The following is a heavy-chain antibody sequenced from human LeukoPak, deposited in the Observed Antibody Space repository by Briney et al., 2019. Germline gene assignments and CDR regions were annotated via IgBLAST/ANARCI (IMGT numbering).Heavy chain of an antibody. J-gene: IGHJ4*02. V-gene: IGHV3-23*01. Sequence: PGGSLRLSCAASGFTFSSYAMTWVRQAPGRGLEWVSGISASGSSTYYADSVKGRFTISRDNAKNSLYLQMNSLRAEDTALYYCAKDLLGYRSSTSCYMGDWGQGTLVTVSS. CDR3: AKDLLGYRSSTSCYMGD. CDR1: GFTFSSYA. D-gene: IGHD2-2*01. CDR2: ISASGSST.